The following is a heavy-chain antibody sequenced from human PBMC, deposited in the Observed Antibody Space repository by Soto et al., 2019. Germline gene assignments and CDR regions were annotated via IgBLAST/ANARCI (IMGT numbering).Heavy chain of an antibody. CDR2: INAGNGNT. D-gene: IGHD3-16*01. Sequence: GASVKVSCKASGYTFTSYAMHWVRQAPGQRLEWMGWINAGNGNTKYSQKFQGRVTITRDTSASTAYMELSSLRSEDTAVYYCACVFTARLSYYVMSVWGTGSSVTVSS. V-gene: IGHV1-3*01. CDR1: GYTFTSYA. J-gene: IGHJ6*04. CDR3: ACVFTARLSYYVMSV.